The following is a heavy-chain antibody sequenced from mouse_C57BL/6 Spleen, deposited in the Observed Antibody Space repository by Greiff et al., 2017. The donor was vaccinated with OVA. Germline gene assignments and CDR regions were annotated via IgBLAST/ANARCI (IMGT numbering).Heavy chain of an antibody. Sequence: QVQLKQPGAELVKPGASVKMSCKASGYTFTSYWITWVKQRPGQGLEWIGDIYPGSGSANYNEKFKSKATLTVDTSSSTAYMQLSSLTSEDSAVYYCAREEGNYGFAYWGQGTLVTVSA. V-gene: IGHV1-55*01. J-gene: IGHJ3*01. CDR3: AREEGNYGFAY. CDR2: IYPGSGSA. D-gene: IGHD2-1*01. CDR1: GYTFTSYW.